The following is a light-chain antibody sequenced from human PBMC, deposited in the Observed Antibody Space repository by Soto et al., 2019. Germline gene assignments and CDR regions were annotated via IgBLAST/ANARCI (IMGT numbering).Light chain of an antibody. CDR1: QSVSSN. CDR3: QQANDWPPT. J-gene: IGKJ1*01. Sequence: EILMTQSPVTLSVSPGERATLSCRASQSVSSNLAWYQQKPGQAPSLLIYGAFTRATGIPARFSGTGSGTEFTLTISSLQSEDFAVYYCQQANDWPPTFGQGTRVE. V-gene: IGKV3-15*01. CDR2: GAF.